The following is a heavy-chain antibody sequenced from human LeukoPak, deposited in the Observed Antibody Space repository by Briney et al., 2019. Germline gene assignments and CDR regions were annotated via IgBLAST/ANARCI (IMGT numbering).Heavy chain of an antibody. CDR1: GFTFSSYV. J-gene: IGHJ4*02. Sequence: PGGSLRLSCAPSGFTFSSYVMSWVRQAPGKGLEWASSFSGIGGSTYYADSVKGRFTISRDNSKNTLYLQMNSLRAEDTAVYYCAKRADSAPRGNDYWGQGTLVTVSS. CDR2: FSGIGGST. D-gene: IGHD4-11*01. CDR3: AKRADSAPRGNDY. V-gene: IGHV3-23*01.